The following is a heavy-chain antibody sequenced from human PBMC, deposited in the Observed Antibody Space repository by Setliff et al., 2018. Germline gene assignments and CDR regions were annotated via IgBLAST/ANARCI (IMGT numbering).Heavy chain of an antibody. J-gene: IGHJ6*02. Sequence: SETLSLTCTVSGASLSSGSYYRSWIRQSAGKGLEWIGHIYTNGATSYSPSLKSRVSISADTSKNVLSLGLTSVTAADTAVYYCAKEYVVISFVRNSHQHYGMDVWGPGTTVTVSS. CDR2: IYTNGAT. CDR3: AKEYVVISFVRNSHQHYGMDV. D-gene: IGHD2-21*01. CDR1: GASLSSGSYY. V-gene: IGHV4-61*09.